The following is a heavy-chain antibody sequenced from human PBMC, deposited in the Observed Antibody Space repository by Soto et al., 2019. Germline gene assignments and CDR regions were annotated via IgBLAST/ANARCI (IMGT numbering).Heavy chain of an antibody. Sequence: ASVKVSCKASGYTFTGYYMHWVRRAPGQGLEWMGWINPNSGGTNYAQKFQGRVTMTRDTSISTAYMELSRLRSDDTAVYYCARDGPTYYDFWSGYYGMDVWGQGTTVTVSS. CDR2: INPNSGGT. CDR1: GYTFTGYY. D-gene: IGHD3-3*01. CDR3: ARDGPTYYDFWSGYYGMDV. V-gene: IGHV1-2*02. J-gene: IGHJ6*02.